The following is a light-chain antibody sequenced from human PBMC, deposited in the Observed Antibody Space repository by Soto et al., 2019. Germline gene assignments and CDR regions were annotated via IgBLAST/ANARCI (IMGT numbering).Light chain of an antibody. Sequence: DIQMTQSPSTLSASVGDRVTITCRASQSISSWLAWYQQKPGKAPKLLIYDASSLESGVPSRFSGSGSGTEFTLTISSRQPDDFATYYCQQYNSFRGTFGQGTKLEIK. CDR3: QQYNSFRGT. CDR2: DAS. J-gene: IGKJ2*02. V-gene: IGKV1-5*01. CDR1: QSISSW.